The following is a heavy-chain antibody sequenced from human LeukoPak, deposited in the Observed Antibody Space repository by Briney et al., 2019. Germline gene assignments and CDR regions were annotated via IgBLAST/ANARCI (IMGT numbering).Heavy chain of an antibody. J-gene: IGHJ6*03. CDR2: ISYDGSNK. CDR1: GFTFSSYG. V-gene: IGHV3-30*18. CDR3: AKDRSGESWDYYYMDV. D-gene: IGHD2-15*01. Sequence: QSGGSLRLSCAASGFTFSSYGMHWVRQAPGKGLEWVAVISYDGSNKYYADSVKGRFTISRDNSKNTLYLQMNSLRAEDTAVYYCAKDRSGESWDYYYMDVWGKGTTVTVSS.